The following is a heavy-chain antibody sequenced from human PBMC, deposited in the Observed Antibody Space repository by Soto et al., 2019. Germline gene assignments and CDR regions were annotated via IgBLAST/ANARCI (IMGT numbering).Heavy chain of an antibody. D-gene: IGHD1-1*01. CDR3: TNGNLRDLMDV. J-gene: IGHJ6*04. V-gene: IGHV1-24*01. CDR1: GFTLIELS. CDR2: FEPEDGKT. Sequence: ASVKVSCKVSGFTLIELSMHWVRQAPGKGLEWLGGFEPEDGKTIYAQKFQGRVTMTEDTSTDTAYMELSSLRSEDTAVYYCTNGNLRDLMDVRAKGSSVTGSS.